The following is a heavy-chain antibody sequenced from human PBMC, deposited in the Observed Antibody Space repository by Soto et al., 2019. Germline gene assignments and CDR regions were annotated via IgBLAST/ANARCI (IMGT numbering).Heavy chain of an antibody. Sequence: GSLRLSCAGSGFTVITNYISCVRQAPGKRLQWVSVIYSGGSTYYADSVKGRFTISRDNSKNTLYLQMNSLRAEDTAVYYCARDRPTRYCSGGSCSTGDYYYYYVDVWGKG. V-gene: IGHV3-66*01. CDR2: IYSGGST. J-gene: IGHJ6*03. CDR3: ARDRPTRYCSGGSCSTGDYYYYYVDV. CDR1: GFTVITNY. D-gene: IGHD2-15*01.